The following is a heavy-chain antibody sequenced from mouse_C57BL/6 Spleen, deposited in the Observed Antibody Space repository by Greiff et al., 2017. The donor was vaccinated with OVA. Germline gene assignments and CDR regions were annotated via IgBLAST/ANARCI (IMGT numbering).Heavy chain of an antibody. J-gene: IGHJ4*01. CDR1: GYTFTSYW. D-gene: IGHD1-1*01. CDR3: ARDLSSSSFYAMDY. CDR2: IHPNSGST. V-gene: IGHV1-64*01. Sequence: QVQLQQPGAELVKPGASVKLSCKASGYTFTSYWMHWVKQRPGQGLEWIGMIHPNSGSTNYNEKFKSKATLTVDKSSSPASMQLSSLTSEDSAVYYLARDLSSSSFYAMDYWGQGTSVTVSS.